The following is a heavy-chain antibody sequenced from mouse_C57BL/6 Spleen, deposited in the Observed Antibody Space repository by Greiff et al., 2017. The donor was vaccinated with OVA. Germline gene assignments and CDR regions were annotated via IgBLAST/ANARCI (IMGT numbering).Heavy chain of an antibody. CDR2: ISDGGSYT. Sequence: VQLKESGGGLVKPGGSLKLSCAASGFTFSSYAMSWVRQTPEKRLEWVATISDGGSYTYYPDNVKGRFTISRDNAKNNLYLQMSHLKSEDTAMYYCARDFYGDDFDYWGQGTTLTVSS. V-gene: IGHV5-4*01. J-gene: IGHJ2*01. D-gene: IGHD2-13*01. CDR3: ARDFYGDDFDY. CDR1: GFTFSSYA.